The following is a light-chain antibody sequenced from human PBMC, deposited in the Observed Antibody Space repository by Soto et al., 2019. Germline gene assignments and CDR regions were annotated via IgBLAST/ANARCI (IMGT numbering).Light chain of an antibody. V-gene: IGLV2-14*01. Sequence: QSALTQPASVSGSPGPSITISCTGTSSDVGGYNYVSWYQQHPGQAPKLMIYDVSNRPSGVSNRFSGSKSGNTASLTISGLQAEDEADYYCSSYTSSSTKVFGTGTKLTVL. CDR3: SSYTSSSTKV. CDR1: SSDVGGYNY. CDR2: DVS. J-gene: IGLJ1*01.